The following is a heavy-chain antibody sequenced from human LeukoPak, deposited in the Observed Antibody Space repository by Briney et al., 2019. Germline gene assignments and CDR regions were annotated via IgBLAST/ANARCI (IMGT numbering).Heavy chain of an antibody. D-gene: IGHD3-22*01. CDR3: ARDRGWRSSGYYLYYFDF. CDR2: IRGEGSEK. CDR1: GFTFSNYW. Sequence: GGSLRLSCGASGFTFSNYWMSWVRQAPGEGLEWVASIRGEGSEKYYVDSVKGRFTISRDNAKNSLYLQMNSLRAEDTAVYYCARDRGWRSSGYYLYYFDFWGQGTLVTVSS. V-gene: IGHV3-7*01. J-gene: IGHJ4*02.